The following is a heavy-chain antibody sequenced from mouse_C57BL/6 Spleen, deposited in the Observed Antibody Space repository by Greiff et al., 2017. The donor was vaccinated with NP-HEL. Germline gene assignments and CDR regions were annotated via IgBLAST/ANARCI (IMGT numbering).Heavy chain of an antibody. D-gene: IGHD3-1*01. Sequence: DVMLVESGEGLVKPGGSLKLSCAASGFTFSSYAMSWVRQTPEKRLEWVAYISSGGDYIYYADTVKGRFTISRDNARNTLYLQMSSLKSEDTAMYYCTRDRALYLSFDVWGTGTTVTVSS. J-gene: IGHJ1*03. CDR1: GFTFSSYA. V-gene: IGHV5-9-1*02. CDR3: TRDRALYLSFDV. CDR2: ISSGGDYI.